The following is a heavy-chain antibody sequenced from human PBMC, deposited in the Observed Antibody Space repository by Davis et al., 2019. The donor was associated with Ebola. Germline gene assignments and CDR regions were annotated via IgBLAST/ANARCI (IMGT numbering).Heavy chain of an antibody. CDR2: INSDGSST. D-gene: IGHD3-22*01. CDR1: GFTFSSYW. CDR3: ARDRYYDSSGGIDY. Sequence: GESLKISCAASGFTFSSYWMHWVRQAPGKGLVWVSRINSDGSSTSYADSVKGRFTISRDNAKNTLYLQMNSLGDEDTAVYYCARDRYYDSSGGIDYWGQGTLVTVSS. V-gene: IGHV3-74*01. J-gene: IGHJ4*02.